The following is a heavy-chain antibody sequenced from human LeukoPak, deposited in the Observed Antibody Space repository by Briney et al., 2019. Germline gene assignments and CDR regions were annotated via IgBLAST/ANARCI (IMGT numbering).Heavy chain of an antibody. CDR2: ISTYDGNT. CDR3: ARSVERLVYKVVVPAYMDV. V-gene: IGHV1-18*01. Sequence: ASVKVSCKTSGYTFTNYGISWVRQAPGQGLEWMGWISTYDGNTDFVQKFQGRLIMTKDTVTNTTYMELTGLRSDDTAVYYCARSVERLVYKVVVPAYMDVWGKGTTVTVSS. J-gene: IGHJ6*03. CDR1: GYTFTNYG. D-gene: IGHD2-2*01.